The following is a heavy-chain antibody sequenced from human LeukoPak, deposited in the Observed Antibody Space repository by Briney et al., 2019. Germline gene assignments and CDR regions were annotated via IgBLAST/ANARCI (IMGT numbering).Heavy chain of an antibody. CDR2: VSSGSSTI. Sequence: GGSLRLSCAASGFTFSSYSMNWDRQAPGKGLEWVSYVSSGSSTIYYADSVKGRFTISRDNAKNSLYLQMNSLRAEDTAVYYCARGYSSGWYPLDYWGQGTLVTVSS. V-gene: IGHV3-48*01. CDR1: GFTFSSYS. J-gene: IGHJ4*02. CDR3: ARGYSSGWYPLDY. D-gene: IGHD6-19*01.